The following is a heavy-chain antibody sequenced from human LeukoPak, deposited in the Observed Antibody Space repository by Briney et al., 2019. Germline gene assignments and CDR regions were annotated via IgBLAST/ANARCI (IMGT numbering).Heavy chain of an antibody. V-gene: IGHV4-61*02. D-gene: IGHD3-10*01. J-gene: IGHJ5*02. Sequence: PSETLSLTCTVSGGSISSNSYYWGWIRQPAGKGLEWIGRIYTSGSTNYNPSLKSRVTISVDTSKNQFSLKLSSVTAADTAVYYCARDQKGGVRGVFVLGPWGQGTLVTVSS. CDR2: IYTSGST. CDR1: GGSISSNSYY. CDR3: ARDQKGGVRGVFVLGP.